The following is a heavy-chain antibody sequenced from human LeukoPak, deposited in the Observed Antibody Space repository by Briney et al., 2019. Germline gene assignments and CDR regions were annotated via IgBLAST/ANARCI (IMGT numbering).Heavy chain of an antibody. CDR1: GYNFTSYY. V-gene: IGHV1-46*01. D-gene: IGHD2-21*02. CDR2: INPSGGTT. CDR3: ARDLVVVTGLRTRGSFDI. J-gene: IGHJ3*02. Sequence: ASVKVSCKASGYNFTSYYMHWVRQAPGQGLEWMVIINPSGGTTSYAQKFQGRVTVTRDTSTSTVYMELSSLRSEDTAVYYCARDLVVVTGLRTRGSFDIWGQGTMVTVSS.